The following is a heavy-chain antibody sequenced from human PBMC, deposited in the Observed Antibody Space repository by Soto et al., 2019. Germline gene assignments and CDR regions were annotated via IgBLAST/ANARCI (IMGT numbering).Heavy chain of an antibody. V-gene: IGHV4-39*07. CDR1: GGSISSGPYS. D-gene: IGHD6-19*01. Sequence: PSETLSLTCTVSGGSISSGPYSWGWIRQPPGEGLEWIGTFHYSENTNYNPSLESRVAISVDTSKNQFSLKVTSVTAADTAVYYCARAGDSSGPVALGYWGQGTLVTVSS. CDR2: FHYSENT. CDR3: ARAGDSSGPVALGY. J-gene: IGHJ4*02.